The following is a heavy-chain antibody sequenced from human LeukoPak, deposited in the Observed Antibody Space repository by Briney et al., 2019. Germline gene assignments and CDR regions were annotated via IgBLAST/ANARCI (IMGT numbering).Heavy chain of an antibody. Sequence: PGGSLRLSCAASGFTFSSYSMNWVRQAPGKGLEWVSYISSSSTIYYADSVKGRFTISRDNAKNSLYPQMNSLRAEDTAVYYCAREDYYGSGPYYYYGMDVWGQGTTVTVSS. D-gene: IGHD3-10*01. J-gene: IGHJ6*02. CDR3: AREDYYGSGPYYYYGMDV. CDR1: GFTFSSYS. V-gene: IGHV3-48*01. CDR2: ISSSSTI.